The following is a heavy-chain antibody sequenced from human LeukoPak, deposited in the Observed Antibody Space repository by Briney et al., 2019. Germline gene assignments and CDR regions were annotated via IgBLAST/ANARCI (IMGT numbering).Heavy chain of an antibody. CDR1: GGSISSYY. CDR3: ARVRSLEWPATMDV. Sequence: PSETLSLTCAVSGGSISSYYWTWIRQPPGKGLEWIGYIYSSVSTYYNPSLNSRVTISLDTSKKQISLKLSSVTAADTAVYYCARVRSLEWPATMDVWGKGTTVTISS. CDR2: IYSSVST. J-gene: IGHJ6*03. D-gene: IGHD3-3*01. V-gene: IGHV4-59*01.